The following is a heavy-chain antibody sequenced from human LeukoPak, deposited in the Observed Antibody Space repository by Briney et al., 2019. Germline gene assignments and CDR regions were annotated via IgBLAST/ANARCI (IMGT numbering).Heavy chain of an antibody. CDR2: ISGSSTYI. Sequence: GGSLRLSCAASGFTFSSYFLNWVRQAPGKGLEWVSSISGSSTYIYYADSVKGRFTISRDNAKNSLYLQMNSLRAEDTAVYYCARDGYSSRNWFDPWGQGTLVTVSS. J-gene: IGHJ5*02. CDR1: GFTFSSYF. V-gene: IGHV3-21*01. D-gene: IGHD6-13*01. CDR3: ARDGYSSRNWFDP.